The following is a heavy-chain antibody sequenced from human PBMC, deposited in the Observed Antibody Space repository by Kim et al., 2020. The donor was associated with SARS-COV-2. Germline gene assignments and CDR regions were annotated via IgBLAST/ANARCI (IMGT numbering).Heavy chain of an antibody. Sequence: GESLKISCKGSGYSFTSYWIGWVRQMPGKGLEWMGIIYPGDSDTRYSPSFQGQVTISADKSISTAYLQWSSLKASDTAMYYCARLRVPGFYYYGMDVWGQGTTVTVSS. CDR1: GYSFTSYW. J-gene: IGHJ6*02. V-gene: IGHV5-51*01. CDR2: IYPGDSDT. CDR3: ARLRVPGFYYYGMDV.